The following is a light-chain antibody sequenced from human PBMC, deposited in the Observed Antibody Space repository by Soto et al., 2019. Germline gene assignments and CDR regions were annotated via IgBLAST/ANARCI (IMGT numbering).Light chain of an antibody. CDR2: GAS. CDR1: QSAGSSY. CDR3: QQYGNSPWT. Sequence: EIVLTQSPGTLSLSPGERATLSCRASQSAGSSYLAWYLQKPGQAPRLLIYGASDRATGIPDRFSGSGSGTDFTLIISRLEPEDFAVYYCQQYGNSPWTFGQGTKVEIK. V-gene: IGKV3-20*01. J-gene: IGKJ1*01.